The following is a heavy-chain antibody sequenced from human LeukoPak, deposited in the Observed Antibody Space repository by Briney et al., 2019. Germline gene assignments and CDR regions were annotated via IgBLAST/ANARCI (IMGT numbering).Heavy chain of an antibody. CDR3: ARVGCFSSTSCYRGSDY. CDR1: GXTFSSYE. Sequence: GGSLRLSCAASGXTFSSYEMNWVRQAPGKGLEWVSYISSSGSTIYYADSVKGRFTISRGNAKNSLYLQMNSLRAEDTAVYYCARVGCFSSTSCYRGSDYWGQGTLVTVSS. D-gene: IGHD2-2*01. CDR2: ISSSGSTI. V-gene: IGHV3-48*03. J-gene: IGHJ4*02.